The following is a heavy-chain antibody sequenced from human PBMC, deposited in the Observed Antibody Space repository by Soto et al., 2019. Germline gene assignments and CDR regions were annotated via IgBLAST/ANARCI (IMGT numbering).Heavy chain of an antibody. CDR1: GFTFSSYW. Sequence: GGSLRLSCAASGFTFSSYWMSRVRQAPGKGLEWVANIKQDGSEKYYVDSVKGRFTISRDNAKNSLYLQMNSLRAEDTAVYYCARARLWDYGDYGYYFDYWGQGTLVSVSS. J-gene: IGHJ4*02. CDR2: IKQDGSEK. CDR3: ARARLWDYGDYGYYFDY. D-gene: IGHD4-17*01. V-gene: IGHV3-7*03.